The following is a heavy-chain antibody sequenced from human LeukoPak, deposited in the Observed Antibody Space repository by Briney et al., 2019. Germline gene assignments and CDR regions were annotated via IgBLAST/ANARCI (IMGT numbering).Heavy chain of an antibody. V-gene: IGHV3-30*03. D-gene: IGHD3-3*01. CDR1: GFTFSSYG. CDR2: ISYDGSNK. J-gene: IGHJ4*02. CDR3: ATAWYYDFWSGYYTKDY. Sequence: PGGSLRLSCAASGFTFSSYGMHWVRQAPGKGLEWVAVISYDGSNKYYADSVKGRFTISRDNSKNTLYLQTNSLRAEDTAVYYCATAWYYDFWSGYYTKDYWGQGTLVTVSS.